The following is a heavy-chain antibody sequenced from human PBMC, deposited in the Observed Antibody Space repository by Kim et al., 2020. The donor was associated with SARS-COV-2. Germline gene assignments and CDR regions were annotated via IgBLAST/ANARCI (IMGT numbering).Heavy chain of an antibody. CDR3: ARGGGYSYGSVDY. D-gene: IGHD5-18*01. V-gene: IGHV4-39*01. J-gene: IGHJ4*02. Sequence: PALKSRVTISVDTSKNQFSLKLSYVTAADTAVYYCARGGGYSYGSVDYWGQGTLVTVSS.